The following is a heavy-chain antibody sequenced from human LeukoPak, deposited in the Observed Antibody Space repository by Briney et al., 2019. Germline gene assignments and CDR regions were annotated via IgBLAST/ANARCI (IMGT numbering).Heavy chain of an antibody. Sequence: SETLSLTCTVSGGSISSYYWSWIRQPPGKGLEWIGYIYYSGSTNYNPSLKSRVTISVDKSKNQFSLNLTSATAADTAVYYCAPGASSWGNFGWGQGTLVTVSS. CDR2: IYYSGST. J-gene: IGHJ4*02. D-gene: IGHD6-13*01. CDR3: APGASSWGNFG. CDR1: GGSISSYY. V-gene: IGHV4-59*12.